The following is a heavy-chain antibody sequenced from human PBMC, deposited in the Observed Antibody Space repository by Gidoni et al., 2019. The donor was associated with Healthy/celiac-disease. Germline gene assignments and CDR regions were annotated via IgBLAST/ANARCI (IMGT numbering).Heavy chain of an antibody. CDR2: INPNSGGT. D-gene: IGHD3-3*01. J-gene: IGHJ4*02. CDR1: GYTFTGYY. CDR3: ARIDSIFGVVIIGIEVDY. V-gene: IGHV1-2*02. Sequence: QVQLVQSGAEVKKPGASVKVSCKASGYTFTGYYMHWVRQAPGQGLEWMGWINPNSGGTNYAQKFQGRVTMTRDTSISTAYMELSRLRSDDTAVYYCARIDSIFGVVIIGIEVDYWGQGTLVTVSS.